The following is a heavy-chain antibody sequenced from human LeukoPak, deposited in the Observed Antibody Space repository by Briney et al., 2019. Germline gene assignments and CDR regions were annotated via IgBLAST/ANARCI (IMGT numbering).Heavy chain of an antibody. J-gene: IGHJ4*02. D-gene: IGHD6-19*01. Sequence: RSGGSLRLSCAASGFTFSSYSMNWVRQAPGKGLEWVSSISSSSSYIYYADSVKGRFTISRDNAKNSLYLQMNSLRAEDMALYYCAKDQGQIAVAGTPLDYWGQGTLVTVSS. CDR1: GFTFSSYS. CDR3: AKDQGQIAVAGTPLDY. V-gene: IGHV3-21*04. CDR2: ISSSSSYI.